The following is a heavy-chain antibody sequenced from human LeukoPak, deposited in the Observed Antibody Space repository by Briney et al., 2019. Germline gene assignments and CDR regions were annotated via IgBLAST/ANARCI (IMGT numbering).Heavy chain of an antibody. CDR3: ANPYYDFWSGYPPPPSY. Sequence: PGGSLRLSCAASGFTFSSYAMSWVRQAPGKGLEWVSAISGSGGSTYYADSVKGRFTISRDNSKNTLYLRMNSLRAEDTAVYYCANPYYDFWSGYPPPPSYWGQGTLVTVSS. V-gene: IGHV3-23*01. J-gene: IGHJ4*02. CDR1: GFTFSSYA. D-gene: IGHD3-3*01. CDR2: ISGSGGST.